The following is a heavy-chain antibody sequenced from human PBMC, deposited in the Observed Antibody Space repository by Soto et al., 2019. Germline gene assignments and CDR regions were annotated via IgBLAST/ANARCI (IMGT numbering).Heavy chain of an antibody. CDR1: GGSISSYY. D-gene: IGHD3-9*01. J-gene: IGHJ6*02. Sequence: SETLSLTCTVSGGSISSYYWSWIRQPAGKGLEWIGLIYSNGSANYNPSLKSRVTVSVERSKNQLSLKLSSVTAADTAVYFCERADYEILTGYYAMDVWGQGTTVIVSS. CDR3: ERADYEILTGYYAMDV. CDR2: IYSNGSA. V-gene: IGHV4-4*07.